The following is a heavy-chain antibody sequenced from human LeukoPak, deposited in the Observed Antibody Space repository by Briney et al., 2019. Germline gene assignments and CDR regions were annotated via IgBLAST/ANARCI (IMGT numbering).Heavy chain of an antibody. Sequence: PGGSLRLSCAASGFTFSDYYMSWIRQAPGKGLEWVSYISSSGSAIYYGDSVKGRFTSSRDNAKKSLYLQMNSLRAEDTAVYYCASLQGATGSGLFYWGQGTLVSVSS. CDR1: GFTFSDYY. J-gene: IGHJ4*02. D-gene: IGHD1-26*01. V-gene: IGHV3-11*01. CDR2: ISSSGSAI. CDR3: ASLQGATGSGLFY.